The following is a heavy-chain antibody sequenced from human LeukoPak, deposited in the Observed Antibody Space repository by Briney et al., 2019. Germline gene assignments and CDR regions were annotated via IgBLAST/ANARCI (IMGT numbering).Heavy chain of an antibody. J-gene: IGHJ3*02. V-gene: IGHV3-21*01. CDR1: GFTFSSYG. CDR3: AREITGTTDDAFDI. CDR2: ISSSSSYI. Sequence: GGSLRLSCAASGFTFSSYGMNWVRQAPGKGLEWVSSISSSSSYIYYADSVKGRFTISRDNAKNSLYLQMNSLRAEDTAVYYCAREITGTTDDAFDIWGQGTMVTVSS. D-gene: IGHD1-20*01.